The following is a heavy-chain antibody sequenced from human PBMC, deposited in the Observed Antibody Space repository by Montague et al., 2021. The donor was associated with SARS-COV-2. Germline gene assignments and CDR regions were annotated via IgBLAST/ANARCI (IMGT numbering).Heavy chain of an antibody. Sequence: SETLSLTCTVPDAFITSHYWSWIRQPPGKGLEWIGNVFSGGNSKYKPSLKSRVTLSVDTSKNQFSLKLTSVTTADTALYYCVRDLYCRSTACIGNAFDVWGQGTMVSVFS. CDR3: VRDLYCRSTACIGNAFDV. J-gene: IGHJ3*01. D-gene: IGHD2-2*01. V-gene: IGHV4-59*11. CDR2: VFSGGNS. CDR1: DAFITSHY.